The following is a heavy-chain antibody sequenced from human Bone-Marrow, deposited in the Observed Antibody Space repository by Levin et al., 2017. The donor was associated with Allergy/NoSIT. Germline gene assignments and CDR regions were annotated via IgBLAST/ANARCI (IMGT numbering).Heavy chain of an antibody. CDR1: GYTFTGYY. J-gene: IGHJ4*02. Sequence: ASVKVSCKASGYTFTGYYMHWVRQAPGQGLEWMGRINPNSGGTNYAQKFQGRVTMTRDTSISTAYMELSRLRSDDTAVYYCARDLPSYSSGWPTEVDYWGQGTLVTVSS. CDR3: ARDLPSYSSGWPTEVDY. D-gene: IGHD6-19*01. CDR2: INPNSGGT. V-gene: IGHV1-2*06.